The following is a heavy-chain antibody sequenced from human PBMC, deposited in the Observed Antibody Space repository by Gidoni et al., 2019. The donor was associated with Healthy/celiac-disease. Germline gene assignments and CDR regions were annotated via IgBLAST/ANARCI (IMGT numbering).Heavy chain of an antibody. D-gene: IGHD3-22*01. CDR1: GFTFSDYY. Sequence: QVQLVESGGGLVKPGGSLRLSCAASGFTFSDYYLSWIRQAPGKGLEWVSYISSSGSTIYYADSVKGRFTISRDNAKNSLYLQMNSLRAEDTAVYYCARDRGYYDSSGYYAVGWFDPWGQGTLVTVSS. CDR2: ISSSGSTI. J-gene: IGHJ5*02. V-gene: IGHV3-11*01. CDR3: ARDRGYYDSSGYYAVGWFDP.